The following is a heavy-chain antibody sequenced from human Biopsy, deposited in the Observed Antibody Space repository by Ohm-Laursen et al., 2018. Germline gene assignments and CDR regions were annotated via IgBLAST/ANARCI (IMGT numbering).Heavy chain of an antibody. D-gene: IGHD4-23*01. CDR3: ARGSNEYGGLYFPH. Sequence: GTLSLTCTVSGGSFTGHYWTWIRQPPGKGLEWIGHISHTGYTSYKPSLKSRVTISLDTSRRHFSLRLTSLAAADTAVYYCARGSNEYGGLYFPHWGQGTLVTVSS. CDR1: GGSFTGHY. J-gene: IGHJ1*01. V-gene: IGHV4-59*11. CDR2: ISHTGYT.